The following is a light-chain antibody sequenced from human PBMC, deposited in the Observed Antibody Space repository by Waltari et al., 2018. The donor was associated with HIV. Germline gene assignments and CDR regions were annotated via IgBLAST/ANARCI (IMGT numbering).Light chain of an antibody. V-gene: IGKV2-28*01. CDR3: HQFGSSTSYT. J-gene: IGKJ2*01. CDR2: LGS. CDR1: QSLLHSNGYNY. Sequence: DIVMTQSPLSLPVTPGEPASISCRSSQSLLHSNGYNYLDWYLQKPGQSPQLLIYLGSNRASGVPDRFSGSGSGTDFTLKISRVEAEDVGVYYCHQFGSSTSYTFGQGTKLEIK.